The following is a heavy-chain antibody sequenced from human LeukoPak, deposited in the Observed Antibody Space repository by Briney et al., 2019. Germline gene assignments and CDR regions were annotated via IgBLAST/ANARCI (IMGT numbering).Heavy chain of an antibody. CDR3: ARDNSVGDNAWWFDP. D-gene: IGHD1-26*01. CDR2: INPTGDST. Sequence: ASVKVSCKASGYAFTSYYMHWVRQAPGQGLEWMGLINPTGDSTGYAQKFQGRVTMTRDMSTSTDFMELSSLRSEDTAVYYCARDNSVGDNAWWFDPWGQGTLVTVSS. V-gene: IGHV1-46*01. CDR1: GYAFTSYY. J-gene: IGHJ5*02.